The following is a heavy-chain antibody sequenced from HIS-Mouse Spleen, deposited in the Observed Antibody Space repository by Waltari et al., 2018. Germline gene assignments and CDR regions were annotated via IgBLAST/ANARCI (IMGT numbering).Heavy chain of an antibody. J-gene: IGHJ5*02. CDR2: IDYSGRT. Sequence: QVQLQESGPGLVKPSQTLSLTCTVSGGSISSGGYYWSWIRQHPGKGLEWIGYIDYSGRTYYNPSLKSRVTISVDTSKNQSSLKLSSVTAADTAVYYCARSPYYDVWSGYSDNWFDPWGQGTLVTVSS. V-gene: IGHV4-31*03. D-gene: IGHD3-3*01. CDR1: GGSISSGGYY. CDR3: ARSPYYDVWSGYSDNWFDP.